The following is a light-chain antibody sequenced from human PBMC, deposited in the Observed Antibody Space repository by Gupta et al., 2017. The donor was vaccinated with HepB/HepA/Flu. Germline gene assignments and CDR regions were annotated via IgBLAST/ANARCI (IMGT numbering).Light chain of an antibody. CDR2: GAS. V-gene: IGKV1-39*01. J-gene: IGKJ4*01. CDR1: QSIGTY. CDR3: QQNASTPPNT. Sequence: DIQMTESASSLSASVGDRVTITCRASQSIGTYLHWYQHKAGRAPKLLIFGASNWQSGVPSRFSGSGSGTDXTLTISXRQPEEFAAYYCQQNASTPPNTFGXGTKVEL.